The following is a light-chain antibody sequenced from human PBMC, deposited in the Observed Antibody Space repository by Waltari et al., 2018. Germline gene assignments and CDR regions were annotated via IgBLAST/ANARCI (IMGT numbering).Light chain of an antibody. V-gene: IGKV3-11*01. CDR1: QSVSSN. CDR3: QQRASWPFT. CDR2: DVS. J-gene: IGKJ4*01. Sequence: EIVLTQSPVTLSFSPGARATLSCRASQSVSSNLAWYQQKPGQAPRLLIYDVSNRAPGIPGRFSGSGSGTDFTLTISSLEREDFAIYHCQQRASWPFTFGGGTKVEIK.